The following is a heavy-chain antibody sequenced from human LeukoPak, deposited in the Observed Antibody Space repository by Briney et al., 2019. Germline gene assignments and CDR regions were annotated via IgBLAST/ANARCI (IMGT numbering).Heavy chain of an antibody. V-gene: IGHV1-69*13. D-gene: IGHD3-3*01. CDR2: IIPIFGTA. Sequence: ASVKVSCKASGGTFSSYAISWVRQAPGQGLEWMGGIIPIFGTANYAQKFQGRVTITADESTSTAYMELSSLRSEDTAVYHCARLTGSHCDFWSGSSSFDPWGQGTLVTVSS. CDR1: GGTFSSYA. J-gene: IGHJ5*02. CDR3: ARLTGSHCDFWSGSSSFDP.